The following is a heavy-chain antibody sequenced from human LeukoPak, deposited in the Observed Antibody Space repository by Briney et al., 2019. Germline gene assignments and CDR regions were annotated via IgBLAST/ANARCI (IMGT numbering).Heavy chain of an antibody. D-gene: IGHD3-22*01. CDR2: IIPIFGTA. Sequence: ASVKVSCKASGYTFTGYYMHWVRQAPGQGLEWMGGIIPIFGTANYAQKFQGRVTITADKSTSTAYMELSSLRSEDTAVYYCARGPYYYDSSGYYYVPHYFDYWGQGTLVTVSS. V-gene: IGHV1-69*06. J-gene: IGHJ4*02. CDR3: ARGPYYYDSSGYYYVPHYFDY. CDR1: GYTFTGYY.